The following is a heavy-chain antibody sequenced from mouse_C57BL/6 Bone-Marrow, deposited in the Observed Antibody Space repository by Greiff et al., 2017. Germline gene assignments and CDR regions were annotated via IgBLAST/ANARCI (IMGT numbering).Heavy chain of an antibody. CDR3: AKNEGYYGNFYAMDY. V-gene: IGHV2-5*01. CDR1: GFSLTSYG. Sequence: QVHVKQSGPGLVQPSQSLSITCTVSGFSLTSYGVHWVRQSPGKGLEWLGVIWRGGSTDYNAAFMSRLSITKDNSKSQVFFKMNSLQADDTAIYYCAKNEGYYGNFYAMDYWGQGTSVTVAS. J-gene: IGHJ4*01. CDR2: IWRGGST. D-gene: IGHD2-1*01.